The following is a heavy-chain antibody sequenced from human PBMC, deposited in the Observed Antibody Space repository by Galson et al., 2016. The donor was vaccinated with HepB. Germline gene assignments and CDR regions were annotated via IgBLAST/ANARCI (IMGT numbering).Heavy chain of an antibody. CDR2: IRSKAYGGTT. Sequence: SLRLSCAASGFTFGDYAMSWFRQAPGKGLEWVGFIRSKAYGGTTEYGASVKGRFTISRDDSKAIAYLQMNSLKTEDTAVYYCTRGGDGSSAWFYWFDPWGQGTLVTVSS. V-gene: IGHV3-49*03. D-gene: IGHD6-19*01. CDR3: TRGGDGSSAWFYWFDP. J-gene: IGHJ5*02. CDR1: GFTFGDYA.